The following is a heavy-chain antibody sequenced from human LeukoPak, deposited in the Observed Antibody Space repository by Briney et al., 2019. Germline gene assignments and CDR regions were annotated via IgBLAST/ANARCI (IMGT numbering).Heavy chain of an antibody. D-gene: IGHD3-22*01. V-gene: IGHV6-1*01. CDR2: TYYRSKWYY. CDR1: GDSVSSNSAA. J-gene: IGHJ3*02. Sequence: SPTLSLTCAISGDSVSSNSAAWDWIRQSPSRGLEWLGRTYYRSKWYYYYAVSVKSRVTVNPDTSKNQFSLHLNSVTPEDTAVYYCARDFTVIPLVAAFDIWGQGTMVTVSS. CDR3: ARDFTVIPLVAAFDI.